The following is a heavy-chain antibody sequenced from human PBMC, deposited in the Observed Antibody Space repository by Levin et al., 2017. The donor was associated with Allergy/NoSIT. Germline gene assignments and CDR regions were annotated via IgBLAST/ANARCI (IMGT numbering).Heavy chain of an antibody. CDR2: INHSGST. V-gene: IGHV4-34*01. CDR3: ARVNQTNWFDP. Sequence: SETLSLTCAVYGGSFSGYYWSWIRQPPGKGLEWIGEINHSGSTNYNPSLKSRVTISVDTSKNQFSLKLSSVTAADTAVYYCARVNQTNWFDPWGQGTLVTVSS. D-gene: IGHD1-14*01. CDR1: GGSFSGYY. J-gene: IGHJ5*02.